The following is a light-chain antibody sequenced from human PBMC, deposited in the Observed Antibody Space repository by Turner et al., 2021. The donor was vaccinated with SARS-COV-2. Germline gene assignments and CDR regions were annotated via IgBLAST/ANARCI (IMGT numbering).Light chain of an antibody. CDR2: LAS. CDR3: VQGLQAPVT. V-gene: IGKV2-28*01. J-gene: IGKJ4*01. Sequence: DIVMTQSPLSLPVTPGESASISCRSSQSLLHKTGYNFLDWYVQKPGQSPQVLIYLASKRASGVPNRISCRGSGTGFTLTIRRVEAEDVGIYYCVQGLQAPVTFGGGTKVEI. CDR1: QSLLHKTGYNF.